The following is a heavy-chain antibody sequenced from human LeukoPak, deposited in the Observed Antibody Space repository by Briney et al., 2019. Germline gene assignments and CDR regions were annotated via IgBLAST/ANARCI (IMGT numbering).Heavy chain of an antibody. D-gene: IGHD2-2*01. CDR3: ARGGCSSTSCSIDP. J-gene: IGHJ5*02. Sequence: SQTLSLTCTVSGGSISSGSYYWSWIRQPAGKGLEWIGRIYTSGSTNYNPSLKSRVTISVDTSMNQFSLKLSSVTAADTAVYYCARGGCSSTSCSIDPWGQGTLVTVSS. CDR1: GGSISSGSYY. V-gene: IGHV4-61*02. CDR2: IYTSGST.